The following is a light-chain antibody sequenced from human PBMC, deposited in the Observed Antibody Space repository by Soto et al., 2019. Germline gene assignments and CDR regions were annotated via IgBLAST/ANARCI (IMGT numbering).Light chain of an antibody. CDR2: VGIGGIVG. CDR3: GADHDSGSNFVWV. J-gene: IGLJ3*02. V-gene: IGLV9-49*01. CDR1: SGYGDYK. Sequence: QSVLTQPPSASASLGASVTLTCTLSSGYGDYKVDWYQQRPGKGPRFVMRVGIGGIVGSKGDGIPNRFSVLGSDLNRYLIIRNIQEEDESDYYCGADHDSGSNFVWVYGGGTQLTVL.